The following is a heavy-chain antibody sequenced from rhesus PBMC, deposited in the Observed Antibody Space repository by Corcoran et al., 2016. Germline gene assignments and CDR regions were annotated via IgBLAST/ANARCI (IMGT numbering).Heavy chain of an antibody. J-gene: IGHJ6*01. CDR1: GGSISGYYN. CDR3: ARPGYTDHLGGLDS. Sequence: QVQLQESGPGLVKPSETLSLTCTVSGGSISGYYNWNWIRQSPGKGLEWIGAVYGKIASTTSTPSLRRLVTIPKYTSKNQFSLRLTSVTAADTAVYYCARPGYTDHLGGLDSWGQGVVVTVSS. V-gene: IGHV4-143*01. D-gene: IGHD2-39*02. CDR2: VYGKIAST.